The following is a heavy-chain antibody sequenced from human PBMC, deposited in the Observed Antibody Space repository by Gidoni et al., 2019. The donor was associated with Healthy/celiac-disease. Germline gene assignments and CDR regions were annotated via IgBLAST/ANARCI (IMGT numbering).Heavy chain of an antibody. D-gene: IGHD3-22*01. V-gene: IGHV3-30*18. J-gene: IGHJ4*02. CDR1: GFTFRSYG. CDR3: AKGGYYDSSGYLGY. Sequence: QVQLVESGGGVVQPGRSLRLSCAASGFTFRSYGMHWVRQAPGKGLEWVAVISYDGSNKYYADSVKGRFTISRDNSKNTLYLQMNSLRAEDTAVYYCAKGGYYDSSGYLGYWGQGTLVTVSS. CDR2: ISYDGSNK.